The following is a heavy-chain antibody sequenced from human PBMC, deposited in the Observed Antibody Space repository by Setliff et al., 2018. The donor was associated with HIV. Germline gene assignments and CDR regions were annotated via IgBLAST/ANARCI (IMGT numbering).Heavy chain of an antibody. D-gene: IGHD2-15*01. Sequence: ASVKVSCKASGGTFSSYVISWVRQAPGQGPEWMGGIIPMYGVTNYAQKFQGRVTITTDGSTSTAYMELSSLRSEDTAVYYCALPCCNGGKCWSWASPPPAGWFDPWGQGTLVTVSS. J-gene: IGHJ5*02. CDR2: IIPMYGVT. V-gene: IGHV1-69*05. CDR3: ALPCCNGGKCWSWASPPPAGWFDP. CDR1: GGTFSSYV.